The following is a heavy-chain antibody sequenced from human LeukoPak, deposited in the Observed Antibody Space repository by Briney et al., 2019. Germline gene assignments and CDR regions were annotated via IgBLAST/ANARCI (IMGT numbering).Heavy chain of an antibody. CDR1: GFTFSDYY. V-gene: IGHV3-11*01. Sequence: GGSLRLSCAASGFTFSDYYMSWIRQAPGKGLEWVSYITNSGSTIYYADSVKGRFTISRDNAKNSLYLQMNSLRAEDTAVYYCAKSFGSSSWYCFDYWGQGTLVTVSS. CDR2: ITNSGSTI. CDR3: AKSFGSSSWYCFDY. D-gene: IGHD6-13*01. J-gene: IGHJ4*02.